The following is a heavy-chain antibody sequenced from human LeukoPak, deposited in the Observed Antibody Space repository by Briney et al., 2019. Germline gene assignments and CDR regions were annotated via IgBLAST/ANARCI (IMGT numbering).Heavy chain of an antibody. J-gene: IGHJ4*02. V-gene: IGHV3-33*08. D-gene: IGHD6-19*01. Sequence: PGRSLRLSCAASGFTFSTYAMHWVRQAPGKGLEWVAVIWYDGSNKYYADSVKGRFTISRDNSKNTLYLQMNSLRAEDTAVYYCARSRASSGLLGYWGQGTLVTVSS. CDR1: GFTFSTYA. CDR2: IWYDGSNK. CDR3: ARSRASSGLLGY.